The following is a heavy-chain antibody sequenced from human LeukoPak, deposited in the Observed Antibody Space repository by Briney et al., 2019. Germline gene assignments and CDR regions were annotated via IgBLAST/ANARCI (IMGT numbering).Heavy chain of an antibody. CDR1: GGSISSYY. CDR3: ATKADSSSYFYYFDY. Sequence: SETLSLTCTVSGGSISSYYWSWIRQPPGKGLEWIGYIYYSGSTNYNPSLKSRVTISVDKSKNQFSLKLNSVTAADTAVYYCATKADSSSYFYYFDYWGQGTLVTVSS. D-gene: IGHD6-13*01. V-gene: IGHV4-59*12. CDR2: IYYSGST. J-gene: IGHJ4*02.